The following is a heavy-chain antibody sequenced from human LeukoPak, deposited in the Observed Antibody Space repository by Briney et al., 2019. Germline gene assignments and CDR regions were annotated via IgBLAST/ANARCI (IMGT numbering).Heavy chain of an antibody. Sequence: SETLSLTCTVSGGSISSGDYYWSWIRQHPGKGLEWIGYIYYSGSTYYNPSLKSRVTISLDTSKNQFSLKLSSVTAADTAVYYCARVLRGLHYFDYWGQGTLVTVSS. D-gene: IGHD4/OR15-4a*01. CDR3: ARVLRGLHYFDY. J-gene: IGHJ4*02. CDR1: GGSISSGDYY. CDR2: IYYSGST. V-gene: IGHV4-31*03.